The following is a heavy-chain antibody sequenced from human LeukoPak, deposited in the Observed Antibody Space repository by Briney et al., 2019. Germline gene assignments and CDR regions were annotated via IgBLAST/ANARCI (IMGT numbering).Heavy chain of an antibody. CDR1: GGTFSSYA. CDR3: AARPRYYYDSTLDY. J-gene: IGHJ4*02. V-gene: IGHV1-69*05. D-gene: IGHD3-22*01. CDR2: IIPIFGTA. Sequence: SVKVSCKASGGTFSSYAISWVRQAPGQGLEWMGGIIPIFGTANYAQKLQGRVTITTDESTSTAYMELSNLRSEDTAVYYCAARPRYYYDSTLDYWGQGTLVTVSS.